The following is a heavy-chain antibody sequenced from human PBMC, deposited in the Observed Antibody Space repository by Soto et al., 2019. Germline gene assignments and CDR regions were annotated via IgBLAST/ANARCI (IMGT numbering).Heavy chain of an antibody. J-gene: IGHJ4*02. CDR3: ARGAPRVFSGWYGFDY. V-gene: IGHV4-59*01. Sequence: LSETLSLTCTVSGGSISSYYWSWIRQPPGKGLEWIGYIYYSGSTNYNPSLKSRVTISVDTSKNQFSLKLSSVTAADTAVYYCARGAPRVFSGWYGFDYWGQGTLVTVSS. D-gene: IGHD6-19*01. CDR1: GGSISSYY. CDR2: IYYSGST.